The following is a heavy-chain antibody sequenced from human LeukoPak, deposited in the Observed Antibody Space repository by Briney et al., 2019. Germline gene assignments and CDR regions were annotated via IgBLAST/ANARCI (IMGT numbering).Heavy chain of an antibody. J-gene: IGHJ4*02. CDR1: GYIFTGYY. Sequence: GASVKVSCKASGYIFTGYYMHWVRQAPGQGLEWMGWINPNNGGTKSAQKFQGRVTMTRDTSICTAYMELSSLRSDDTAIYYCARGAEQQRLAHFDYWGQGTLVTVSS. CDR3: ARGAEQQRLAHFDY. D-gene: IGHD6-13*01. CDR2: INPNNGGT. V-gene: IGHV1-2*02.